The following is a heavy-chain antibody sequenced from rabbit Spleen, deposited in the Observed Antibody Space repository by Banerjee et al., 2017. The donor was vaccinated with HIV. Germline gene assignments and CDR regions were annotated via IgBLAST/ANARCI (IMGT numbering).Heavy chain of an antibody. Sequence: QLKESGGGLVQPGGSLKVSCKASGFDFSSYYMSWVRQAPGKGLEWIGYIDPVFGSAYYASWVNGRFSISRENTQNTVSLQLNSLTAADTATYFCARDDGSYDYIDGYFNLWGPGTLVTVS. CDR3: ARDDGSYDYIDGYFNL. CDR1: GFDFSSYY. CDR2: IDPVFGSA. D-gene: IGHD6-1*01. J-gene: IGHJ4*01. V-gene: IGHV1S7*01.